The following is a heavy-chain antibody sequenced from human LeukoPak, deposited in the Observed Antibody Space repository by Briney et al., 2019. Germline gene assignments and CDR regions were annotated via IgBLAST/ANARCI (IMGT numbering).Heavy chain of an antibody. J-gene: IGHJ4*02. CDR2: IYYSGNT. Sequence: TLSLTCTVSGGSISSGGYYWSWIRPPPGKGLEWIGYIYYSGNTYYNASLKSRVTVSVDTSKNQFSLKLSAVTAADTAVYYCARGCGNYVRFGYWGQGTLVTVSS. CDR1: GGSISSGGYY. D-gene: IGHD4-23*01. V-gene: IGHV4-31*03. CDR3: ARGCGNYVRFGY.